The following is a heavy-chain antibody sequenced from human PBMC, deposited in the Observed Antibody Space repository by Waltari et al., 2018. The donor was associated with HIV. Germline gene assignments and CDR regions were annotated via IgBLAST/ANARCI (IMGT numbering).Heavy chain of an antibody. CDR3: ARDVGLVVVPAAMYYGMDV. V-gene: IGHV1-69*06. CDR1: GGTFRSDA. J-gene: IGHJ6*02. CDR2: IIPIFGTA. Sequence: QVQLVPSGAEVKRPGSSVQVSCKASGGTFRSDASSWVRQAPGQGLEWMGGIIPIFGTANYAQKFQGRVTITADKSTSTAYMELSSLRSEDTAVYYCARDVGLVVVPAAMYYGMDVWGQGTTVTVSS. D-gene: IGHD2-2*01.